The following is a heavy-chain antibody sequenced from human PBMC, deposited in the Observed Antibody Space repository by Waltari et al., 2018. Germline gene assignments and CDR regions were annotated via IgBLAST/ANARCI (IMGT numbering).Heavy chain of an antibody. CDR2: IRWNSGSI. D-gene: IGHD5-18*01. Sequence: EVQLVESGGGLVQPGRSMRLSCAASGFTFDDYAMHWVRQAPGKGLEWVSGIRWNSGSIRDADSVKGRFTSSRDNAKNPLYRQMNSLRAEDTALYYCAKVGAPLQLWSGFDYWGQGTLVTVSS. J-gene: IGHJ4*02. CDR3: AKVGAPLQLWSGFDY. V-gene: IGHV3-9*01. CDR1: GFTFDDYA.